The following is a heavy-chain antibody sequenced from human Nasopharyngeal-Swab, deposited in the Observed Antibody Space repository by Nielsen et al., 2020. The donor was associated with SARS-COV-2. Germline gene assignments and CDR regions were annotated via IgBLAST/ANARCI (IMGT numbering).Heavy chain of an antibody. CDR2: IKQDGSEK. D-gene: IGHD1-26*01. V-gene: IGHV3-7*03. Sequence: GESLKISCAASGFTFSSYWMSWVRQAPGKGLEWVANIKQDGSEKYYVDSVKGRFTISRDNAKNSLSLQMNSMRAEDTAVYYCARDGGGSYYADYWGQGTLVTVSS. CDR3: ARDGGGSYYADY. J-gene: IGHJ4*02. CDR1: GFTFSSYW.